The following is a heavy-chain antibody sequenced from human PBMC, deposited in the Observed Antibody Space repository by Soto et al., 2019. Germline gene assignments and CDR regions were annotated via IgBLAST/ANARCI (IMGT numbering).Heavy chain of an antibody. CDR3: AASIFYYGMDV. CDR1: GYTFTNYW. Sequence: GESLKISCKGSGYTFTNYWIGWVRQMPGKGLEWMGIIYPGESHTKYNPSFQAQVTISAAKSITTTYLPWSSLKASDPAIYYWAASIFYYGMDVWGQATTVTVPS. V-gene: IGHV5-51*01. J-gene: IGHJ6*02. CDR2: IYPGESHT.